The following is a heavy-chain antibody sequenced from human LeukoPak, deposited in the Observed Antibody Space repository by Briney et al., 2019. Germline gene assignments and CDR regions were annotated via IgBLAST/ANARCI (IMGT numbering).Heavy chain of an antibody. Sequence: PGGSLRLSCAASGFTFSDYGMHWVRQAPGKGLQWVATISSDGRNKNYVESVKGRFTISRDNSKSTLYLQMNSLRAEDTAVYYCAKSPYSSGWPPFDYWGQGTLVTVSS. CDR1: GFTFSDYG. CDR3: AKSPYSSGWPPFDY. CDR2: ISSDGRNK. D-gene: IGHD6-19*01. J-gene: IGHJ4*02. V-gene: IGHV3-30*18.